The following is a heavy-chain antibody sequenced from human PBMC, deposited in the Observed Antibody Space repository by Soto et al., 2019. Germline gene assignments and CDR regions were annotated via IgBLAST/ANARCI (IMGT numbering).Heavy chain of an antibody. CDR2: IWYDGSNK. D-gene: IGHD3-22*01. V-gene: IGHV3-33*01. J-gene: IGHJ4*02. CDR3: ARGAYYYDSSGPFDY. CDR1: GFTFSSYG. Sequence: PGGSLRLSCAASGFTFSSYGMHWVRQAPGKGLEWVAVIWYDGSNKYYADSVKGRFTISRDNSKNTLYLQMNSLRAEDTAVYYCARGAYYYDSSGPFDYWGQGTLVTVSS.